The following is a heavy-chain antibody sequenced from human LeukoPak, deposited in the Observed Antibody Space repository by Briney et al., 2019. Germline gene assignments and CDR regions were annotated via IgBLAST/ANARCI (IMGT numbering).Heavy chain of an antibody. V-gene: IGHV4-59*12. CDR3: ARASLIVGAPDI. CDR1: GGSISSYY. D-gene: IGHD1-26*01. CDR2: IYYSGST. J-gene: IGHJ3*02. Sequence: SETLSLTCTVSGGSISSYYWSWIRQPPGKGLEWIGYIYYSGSTNYNPSLKSRVTISVDKSKNQFSLKLSSVTAADTAVYYCARASLIVGAPDIWGQGTMVTVSS.